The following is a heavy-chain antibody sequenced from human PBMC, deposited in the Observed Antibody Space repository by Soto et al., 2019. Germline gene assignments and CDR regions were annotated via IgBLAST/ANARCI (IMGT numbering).Heavy chain of an antibody. D-gene: IGHD4-4*01. Sequence: LGCLSFCCSVSGGSIGSYYWSWIRQPPGKGLEWIGYIYYSGSTNYNPSLKSRVTISVDTSKNQFSLKLCSVTAAGSGVYYCARVRKETTVGGVDYYCYYGMGVWGQGTTVTVSS. V-gene: IGHV4-59*01. CDR2: IYYSGST. J-gene: IGHJ6*02. CDR1: GGSIGSYY. CDR3: ARVRKETTVGGVDYYCYYGMGV.